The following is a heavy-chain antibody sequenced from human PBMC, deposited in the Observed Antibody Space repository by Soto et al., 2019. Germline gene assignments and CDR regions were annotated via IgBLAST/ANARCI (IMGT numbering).Heavy chain of an antibody. CDR3: TFRPKLDSSSSVDY. Sequence: GGSLRLSCAASGFTFSGSAMHWVRQASGKGLEWVGRIRSKANSYATAYAASVKGRFTISRDDSKNTAYLQMNSLKTEDTAVYYCTFRPKLDSSSSVDYWGQGTLVTVSS. CDR1: GFTFSGSA. D-gene: IGHD6-6*01. J-gene: IGHJ4*02. CDR2: IRSKANSYAT. V-gene: IGHV3-73*01.